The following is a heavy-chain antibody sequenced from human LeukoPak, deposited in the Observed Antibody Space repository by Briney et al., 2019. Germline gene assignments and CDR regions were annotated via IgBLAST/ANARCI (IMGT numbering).Heavy chain of an antibody. CDR1: GFTFSSYA. J-gene: IGHJ4*02. CDR2: ISYDGSNK. CDR3: ARDPDGSGSYYTQFDY. V-gene: IGHV3-30*04. D-gene: IGHD3-10*01. Sequence: GRSLRLSCAASGFTFSSYAMHWVRQAPGKGLEWVAVISYDGSNKYYADSVKGRFTISRDNSKNTLYLQMNSLRAEDTAVYYCARDPDGSGSYYTQFDYWGQGTLVTVSS.